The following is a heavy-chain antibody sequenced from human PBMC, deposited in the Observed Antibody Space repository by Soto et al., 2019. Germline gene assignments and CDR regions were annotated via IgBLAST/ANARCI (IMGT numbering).Heavy chain of an antibody. J-gene: IGHJ4*02. CDR3: AKDTRIRMGYLSFDDFDS. V-gene: IGHV3-23*01. CDR1: GFIFSTYG. D-gene: IGHD3-16*01. CDR2: ASGGGATK. Sequence: PGGSLRLSCAASGFIFSTYGMSWVSPAPGEVLTWVSGASGGGATKYYAGSVKGRFNISRDKSKNTLYLQMNSLRAEDTAVYYCAKDTRIRMGYLSFDDFDSWGQGTLVTVSS.